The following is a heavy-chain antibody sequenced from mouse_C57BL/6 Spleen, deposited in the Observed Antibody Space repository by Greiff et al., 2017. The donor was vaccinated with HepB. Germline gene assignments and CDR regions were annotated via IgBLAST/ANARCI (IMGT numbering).Heavy chain of an antibody. CDR1: GYAFSSSW. D-gene: IGHD1-1*01. CDR3: ARFTTVVAGFAY. Sequence: VKLQQSGPELVKPGASVKISCKASGYAFSSSWMNWVKQRPGKGLEWIGRIYPGDGDTNYNGKFKGKATLTADKSSSTAYMQLSSLTSEDSAVYFCARFTTVVAGFAYWGQGTLVTVSA. J-gene: IGHJ3*01. CDR2: IYPGDGDT. V-gene: IGHV1-82*01.